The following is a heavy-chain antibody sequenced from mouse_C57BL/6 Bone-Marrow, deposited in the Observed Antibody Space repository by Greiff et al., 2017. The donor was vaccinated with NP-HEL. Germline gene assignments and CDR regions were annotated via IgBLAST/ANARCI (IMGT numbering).Heavy chain of an antibody. CDR1: GFTFSDYG. CDR3: ARQYYGSRDPFDY. D-gene: IGHD1-1*01. Sequence: EVKVVESGGGLVKPGGSLKLSCAASGFTFSDYGMHWVRQAPEKGLEWVAYISSGSSTIYYADTVKGRFTIARDNAKNTLFLQMTSLRSEDTAMYACARQYYGSRDPFDYWGQGTTLTVSS. CDR2: ISSGSSTI. J-gene: IGHJ2*01. V-gene: IGHV5-17*01.